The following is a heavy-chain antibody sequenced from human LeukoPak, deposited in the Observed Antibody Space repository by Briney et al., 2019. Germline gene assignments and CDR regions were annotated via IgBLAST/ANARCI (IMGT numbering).Heavy chain of an antibody. Sequence: GGSLRLSCAASGFTFSSYGMHWVRQAPGKGLEWVAVISYDGSNKYYADSVKGRFTISRDNSKNTLYLQMNSLRAEDTAVYYCAKDSSGWYVSDAFDIWGQGTMVTVSS. D-gene: IGHD6-19*01. V-gene: IGHV3-30*18. CDR2: ISYDGSNK. CDR3: AKDSSGWYVSDAFDI. J-gene: IGHJ3*02. CDR1: GFTFSSYG.